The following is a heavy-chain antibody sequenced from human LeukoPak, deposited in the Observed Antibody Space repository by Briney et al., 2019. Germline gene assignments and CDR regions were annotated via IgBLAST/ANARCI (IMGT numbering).Heavy chain of an antibody. CDR2: IYHSGST. D-gene: IGHD3-16*02. Sequence: SETLSLTCTVSGGSISSYYWGWIRQPPGKGLEWIGSIYHSGSTYYNPSLKSRVTISEDTSKNQFSLKLSSVTAADTAVYYCARVEDDYVWGSYRQYYFDYWGQGTLVTVSS. CDR3: ARVEDDYVWGSYRQYYFDY. J-gene: IGHJ4*02. CDR1: GGSISSYY. V-gene: IGHV4-38-2*02.